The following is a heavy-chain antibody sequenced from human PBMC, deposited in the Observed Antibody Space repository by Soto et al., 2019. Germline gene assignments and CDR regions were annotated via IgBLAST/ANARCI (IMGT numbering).Heavy chain of an antibody. CDR3: ARGWSGLVIIRFDP. CDR1: GGSFSGYY. V-gene: IGHV4-34*01. CDR2: VNHSGST. D-gene: IGHD3-9*01. J-gene: IGHJ5*02. Sequence: PSETLSLTCAVYGGSFSGYYWSWTRQPPGKGLEWIGEVNHSGSTNYNPSLKSRVTISVDTSKNQFSLKLSSVTAADTAVYYCARGWSGLVIIRFDPWGQGTLVTVSS.